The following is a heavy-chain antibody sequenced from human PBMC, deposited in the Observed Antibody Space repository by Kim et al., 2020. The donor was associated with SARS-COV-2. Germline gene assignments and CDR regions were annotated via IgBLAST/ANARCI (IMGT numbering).Heavy chain of an antibody. V-gene: IGHV1-18*01. CDR3: ARDLGYCSRGTCTRNWFDP. D-gene: IGHD2-15*01. CDR2: VSGYNDHR. CDR1: GYTFTING. J-gene: IGHJ5*02. Sequence: ASVKVSCKASGYTFTINGISWVRQAPGQGLEWMGWVSGYNDHRNYALKFRDRVTMTTDTSTSTAYVELRSLTSDDTAVYYCARDLGYCSRGTCTRNWFDP.